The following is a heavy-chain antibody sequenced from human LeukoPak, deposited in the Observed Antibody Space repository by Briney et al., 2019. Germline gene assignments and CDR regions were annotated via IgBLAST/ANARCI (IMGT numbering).Heavy chain of an antibody. CDR1: GYTFTSYY. J-gene: IGHJ4*02. Sequence: ASVKVSCKASGYTFTSYYMHWVRQTPGQGLEWMGIINPSGGSTSYAQKFQGRVTMTRDMSTSTVYMELSSLRSEDTAMYYCARVHGPYYDFWSGYSNYFDYWGQGTLVTVSS. D-gene: IGHD3-3*01. CDR3: ARVHGPYYDFWSGYSNYFDY. V-gene: IGHV1-46*01. CDR2: INPSGGST.